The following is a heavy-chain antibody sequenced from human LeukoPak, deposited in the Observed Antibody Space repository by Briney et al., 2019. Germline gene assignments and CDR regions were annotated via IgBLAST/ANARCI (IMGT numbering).Heavy chain of an antibody. CDR3: ARAKGYYYYGMDV. CDR1: GGSISSGGYS. CDR2: IYYSGST. J-gene: IGHJ6*02. V-gene: IGHV4-31*03. Sequence: PSETLSLTCTVFGGSISSGGYSWSWIRQHPGKGLEWIGYIYYSGSTYYNPSLKSRVTISVDTSKNQFSLKLSSVTAADTAVYYCARAKGYYYYGMDVWGQGTTVTVSS.